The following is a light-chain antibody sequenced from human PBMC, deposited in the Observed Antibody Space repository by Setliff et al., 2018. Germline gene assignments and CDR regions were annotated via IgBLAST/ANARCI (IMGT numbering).Light chain of an antibody. V-gene: IGLV2-14*01. CDR1: SSDVGYYNY. CDR3: SSYTSGSTLYV. CDR2: EVS. Sequence: QSALTQPASVSGSPGQSITISCTGTSSDVGYYNYVSWYQHHPAKAPKLMIYEVSNRPSGVSNRFSGSKSGNTASLTISGLQAEDEADYYCSSYTSGSTLYVFGTGTKVTVL. J-gene: IGLJ1*01.